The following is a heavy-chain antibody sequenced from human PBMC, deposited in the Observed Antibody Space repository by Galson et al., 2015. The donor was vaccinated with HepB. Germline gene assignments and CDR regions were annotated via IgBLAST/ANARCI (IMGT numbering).Heavy chain of an antibody. Sequence: SLRLSCAASGFIFNDFSMHWVRQAPGKGLEWVAVMSKRGNSINYADSMKGRFTISRDNSKNTVYLQMHDLRHEDTALYFCVKEHRSGWPNLDSWGPGTLVIVSS. CDR2: MSKRGNSI. V-gene: IGHV3-30*18. D-gene: IGHD6-19*01. CDR1: GFIFNDFS. J-gene: IGHJ4*02. CDR3: VKEHRSGWPNLDS.